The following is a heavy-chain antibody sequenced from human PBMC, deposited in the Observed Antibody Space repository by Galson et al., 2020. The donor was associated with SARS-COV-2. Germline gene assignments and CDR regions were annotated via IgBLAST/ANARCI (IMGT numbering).Heavy chain of an antibody. CDR2: IRQDGSEK. J-gene: IGHJ4*02. CDR3: ARDDRRLLEWLGFDY. CDR1: GFTFTSYW. V-gene: IGHV3-7*05. Sequence: GGSLRLSCAASGFTFTSYWMSWVRQAPGKGLEWVASIRQDGSEKYYVDSVKGRFTISRDNAKTSLYLQMNSLRAEDRAVYYCARDDRRLLEWLGFDYWGQGTLVTVSS. D-gene: IGHD3-3*01.